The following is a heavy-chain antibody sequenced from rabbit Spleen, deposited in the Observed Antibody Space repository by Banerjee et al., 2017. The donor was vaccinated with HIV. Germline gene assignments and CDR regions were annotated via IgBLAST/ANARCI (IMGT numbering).Heavy chain of an antibody. J-gene: IGHJ4*01. D-gene: IGHD6-1*01. CDR2: IVPIFGVT. CDR1: GLDFSVGDV. CDR3: VREAGYGGYGDANL. V-gene: IGHV1S43*01. Sequence: QQQLVESGGGLVKPGASLTLSCKASGLDFSVGDVMCWVRQAPGKGLEWIGYIVPIFGVTYYANWVNGRFTISSHNAQNTLYLQLNSLTAADTATYFCVREAGYGGYGDANLWGPGTLVTVS.